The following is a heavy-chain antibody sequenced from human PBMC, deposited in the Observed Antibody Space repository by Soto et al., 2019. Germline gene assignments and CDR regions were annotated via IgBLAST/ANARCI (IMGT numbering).Heavy chain of an antibody. Sequence: QVQLQESGPGLVKPSETLSLTCTVSGGYISGYSWSWLRQPPGKGLQWIGYFCYNGSTRHNPSLKSRVTIAEDPSNNQFSLRLSSVPAADPAVYYCARLRGYCGGGNCHELRLDRWGQGLRVTVSS. CDR1: GGYISGYS. CDR3: ARLRGYCGGGNCHELRLDR. V-gene: IGHV4-59*08. CDR2: FCYNGST. D-gene: IGHD2-15*01. J-gene: IGHJ5*02.